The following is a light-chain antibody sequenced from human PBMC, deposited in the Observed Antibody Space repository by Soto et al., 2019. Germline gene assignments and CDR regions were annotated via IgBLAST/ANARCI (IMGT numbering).Light chain of an antibody. Sequence: EIVLTQSPLSLPVTPGEPASISCRSSRNLLHSNGYYYLDWYLQKPGQSPQLLIYLGSNRDSGVPDRFSGSVSGTDFTLTIIRVEAEDVGVYFCAQGPETPFTFGGGTKLEIK. V-gene: IGKV2-28*01. CDR2: LGS. J-gene: IGKJ4*01. CDR1: RNLLHSNGYYY. CDR3: AQGPETPFT.